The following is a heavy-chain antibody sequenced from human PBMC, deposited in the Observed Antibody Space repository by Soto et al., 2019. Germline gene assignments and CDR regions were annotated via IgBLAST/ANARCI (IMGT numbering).Heavy chain of an antibody. D-gene: IGHD3-16*01. CDR3: ARFCYDYVWGSLEPFDY. V-gene: IGHV1-8*01. J-gene: IGHJ4*02. CDR1: GYTFTSYD. Sequence: QVQLVQSGAEVKKPGASVKVSCKASGYTFTSYDINWVRQATGQGLEWMGWMNPNSGNTGYAQKFQGRVTMTRNTSISTAYAELSSLRSEDTAVYYCARFCYDYVWGSLEPFDYWGQGTLVTVSS. CDR2: MNPNSGNT.